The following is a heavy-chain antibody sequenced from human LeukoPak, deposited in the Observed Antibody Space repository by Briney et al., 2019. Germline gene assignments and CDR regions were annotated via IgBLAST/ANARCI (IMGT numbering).Heavy chain of an antibody. CDR3: AKEFHGVSQYYYYGMDV. CDR1: GFTFSSYA. CDR2: ISGSGGST. Sequence: LPGGSLRLSCAASGFTFSSYAMSWVRQAPGKGLEWVSAISGSGGSTYYADSVKGRFTISRDNSKNTLYLQMNSLRAEDTAVYYCAKEFHGVSQYYYYGMDVWGQGTTVTVSS. V-gene: IGHV3-23*01. J-gene: IGHJ6*02. D-gene: IGHD3-16*01.